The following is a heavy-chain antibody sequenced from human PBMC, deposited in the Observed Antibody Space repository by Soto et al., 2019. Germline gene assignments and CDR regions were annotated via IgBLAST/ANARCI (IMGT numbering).Heavy chain of an antibody. D-gene: IGHD5-12*01. J-gene: IGHJ4*02. CDR1: GGSISSGGYY. CDR2: IYYSGST. V-gene: IGHV4-31*03. CDR3: ATNEGRDGYSFDY. Sequence: SETLSLTCTVSGGSISSGGYYWSWIRQHPGKGLEWIGYIYYSGSTYYNPSLKSRVTISVDTSKNQFSLKLSSVTATDTAVYYCATNEGRDGYSFDYWGQGTLVTVSS.